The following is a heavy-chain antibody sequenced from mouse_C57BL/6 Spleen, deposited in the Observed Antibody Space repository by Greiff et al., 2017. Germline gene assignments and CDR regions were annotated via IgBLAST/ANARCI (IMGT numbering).Heavy chain of an antibody. CDR1: GYAFSSYW. J-gene: IGHJ2*01. Sequence: QVQLKQSGAELVKPGASVKISCKASGYAFSSYWMNWVKQRPGKGLEWIGQIYPGDGDPNYNGKFKGKATLTADKSSSTAYMQLSSLNAEDGAVYFCARDYGSRRGDYWGQGTTLTVSS. V-gene: IGHV1-80*01. CDR3: ARDYGSRRGDY. D-gene: IGHD1-1*01. CDR2: IYPGDGDP.